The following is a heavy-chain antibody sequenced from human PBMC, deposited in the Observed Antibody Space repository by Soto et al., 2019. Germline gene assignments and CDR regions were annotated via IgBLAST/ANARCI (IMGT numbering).Heavy chain of an antibody. V-gene: IGHV3-9*01. J-gene: IGHJ4*02. CDR3: AKGDSSGWDKGVDY. CDR2: ISWNSGSI. D-gene: IGHD6-19*01. Sequence: GGSLRLSCAASGFTFDDYAMHWVRQAPGKGLEWVSGISWNSGSIGYADSVKGRFTISRDNAKNSLYLQMNSLRAEDTALYYCAKGDSSGWDKGVDYWGQGTLVTVSS. CDR1: GFTFDDYA.